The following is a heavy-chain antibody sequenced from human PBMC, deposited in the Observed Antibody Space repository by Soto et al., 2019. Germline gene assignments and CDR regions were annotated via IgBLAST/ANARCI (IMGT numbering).Heavy chain of an antibody. D-gene: IGHD6-25*01. CDR1: GFSLSANW. J-gene: IGHJ4*02. Sequence: VQLVESGGGLVQPGGSVRLSSAPSGFSLSANWIHWDRRPPGKGLVWVSRINSDGSSVTYVDSVKGRFTLSRDNAKNTWFRQMDSHRVEDTAMYYCVRAPEQRPFDYWGQGTLVPVSS. V-gene: IGHV3-74*03. CDR3: VRAPEQRPFDY. CDR2: INSDGSSV.